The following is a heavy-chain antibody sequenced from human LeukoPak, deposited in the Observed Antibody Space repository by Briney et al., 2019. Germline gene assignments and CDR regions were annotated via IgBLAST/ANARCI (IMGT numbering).Heavy chain of an antibody. J-gene: IGHJ4*02. Sequence: ASVKVSCKASGYTFTGYYMHWVRQAPGQGLEWMGWISAYNGNTNYAQKLQGRVTMTADTSTSTAYMELRSLRSDDTAVYYCARIAVAGTTYEAVDYWGQGTLVTVSS. CDR2: ISAYNGNT. CDR1: GYTFTGYY. V-gene: IGHV1-18*04. CDR3: ARIAVAGTTYEAVDY. D-gene: IGHD6-19*01.